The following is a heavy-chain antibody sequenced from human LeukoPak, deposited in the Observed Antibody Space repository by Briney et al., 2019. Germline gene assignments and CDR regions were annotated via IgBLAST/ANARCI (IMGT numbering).Heavy chain of an antibody. J-gene: IGHJ6*03. CDR1: GGSFSGYY. V-gene: IGHV4-34*01. D-gene: IGHD3-3*01. Sequence: PSETLSLTCAVYGGSFSGYYWSWVRQPPGKGLEWIGEINHSGSTNYNPSLKSRVTISVDTSKNQFSLKLSSVTAADTAVYYCARPKSPRFAEKFTHPPPYYYYYYMDVWGKGTTVTVSS. CDR3: ARPKSPRFAEKFTHPPPYYYYYYMDV. CDR2: INHSGST.